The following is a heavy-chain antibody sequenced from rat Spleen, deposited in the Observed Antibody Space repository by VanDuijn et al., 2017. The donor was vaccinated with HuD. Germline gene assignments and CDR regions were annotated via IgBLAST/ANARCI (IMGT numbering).Heavy chain of an antibody. CDR2: ISPSGGTT. Sequence: EVQLVESGGGLVQPGRSLKLSCAASGFTFSNYGMAWVRQAPTKGLEWVASISPSGGTTYYRDSVKGRFTVSRDNAKSTLYLQMDSLRSEDTATYYCARRDNSYWYFDFWGPGTMVTVSS. CDR3: ARRDNSYWYFDF. J-gene: IGHJ1*01. CDR1: GFTFSNYG. V-gene: IGHV5-29*01. D-gene: IGHD1-10*01.